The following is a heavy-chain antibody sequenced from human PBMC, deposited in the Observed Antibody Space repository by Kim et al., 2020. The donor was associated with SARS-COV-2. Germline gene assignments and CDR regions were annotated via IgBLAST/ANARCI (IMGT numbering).Heavy chain of an antibody. CDR3: ARDPPQTFGDFAYYFDS. CDR2: ISYDGSNK. Sequence: GGSLRLSCAASGFTFSNYGMHWVRQAPGKGLEWVAVISYDGSNKYYADSVKGRFTISRDNSKNTLYLQMNSLRAEDTAVYYCARDPPQTFGDFAYYFDSWGQGTLVIVSS. J-gene: IGHJ4*02. CDR1: GFTFSNYG. D-gene: IGHD3-10*01. V-gene: IGHV3-33*05.